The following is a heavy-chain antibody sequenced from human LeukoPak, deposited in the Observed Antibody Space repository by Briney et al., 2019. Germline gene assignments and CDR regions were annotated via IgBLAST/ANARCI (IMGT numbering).Heavy chain of an antibody. CDR3: ARKKESSGYYQ. V-gene: IGHV4-28*01. J-gene: IGHJ4*02. CDR2: IYWTGST. Sequence: PSETLSLICAVSGYSLSSNNWWVWMRQPPGKGLEWIGYIYWTGSTYYNPSLKSRVTMSMDTSKNQFSLNLRSVTAVDTAVYYCARKKESSGYYQWGQGTLVTVSS. CDR1: GYSLSSNNW. D-gene: IGHD3-22*01.